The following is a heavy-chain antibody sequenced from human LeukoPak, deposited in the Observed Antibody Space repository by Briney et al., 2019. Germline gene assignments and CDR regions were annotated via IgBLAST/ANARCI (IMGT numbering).Heavy chain of an antibody. CDR3: ARDDCSGGSCNWYFDL. Sequence: PGGSLRLSCAASGFTFSSHAMNWVRQAPGKGLEWVSYIRNSGTTIYYADSVKSRFTISRDNAKNSLYLQMNSLRADDTAVYYCARDDCSGGSCNWYFDLWGRGTRVTVSS. CDR1: GFTFSSHA. CDR2: IRNSGTTI. J-gene: IGHJ2*01. D-gene: IGHD2-15*01. V-gene: IGHV3-48*03.